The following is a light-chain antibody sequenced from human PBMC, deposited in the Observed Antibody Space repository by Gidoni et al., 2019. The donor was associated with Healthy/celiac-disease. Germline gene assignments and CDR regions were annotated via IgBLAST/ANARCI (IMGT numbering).Light chain of an antibody. CDR3: QSADSSGTYRV. CDR2: KDS. J-gene: IGLJ2*01. Sequence: DDLTQPPSVPVYPGQTARITCPGDALPKQYAYWYQQKPGQAPVLVIYKDSERPSGIPERFSGSSSGTTVTLTISGVQAEDEADYYCQSADSSGTYRVFGGGTKLTVL. V-gene: IGLV3-25*03. CDR1: ALPKQY.